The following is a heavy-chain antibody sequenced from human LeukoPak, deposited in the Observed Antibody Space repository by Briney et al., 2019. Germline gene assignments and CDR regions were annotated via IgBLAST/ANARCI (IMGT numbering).Heavy chain of an antibody. J-gene: IGHJ4*02. Sequence: GGSLRLSCAASGFTFSAYWMTWVRQAPGKGLEWVANINEGGNVKFYVDSVKGRFTISRDNIKISLYLQMYSLRAEDTAVYYCARVGKNGWDFDHWGQGTLVTVSS. V-gene: IGHV3-7*01. CDR1: GFTFSAYW. CDR2: INEGGNVK. D-gene: IGHD6-19*01. CDR3: ARVGKNGWDFDH.